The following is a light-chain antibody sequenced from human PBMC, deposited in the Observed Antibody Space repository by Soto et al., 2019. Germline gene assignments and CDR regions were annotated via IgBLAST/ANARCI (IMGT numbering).Light chain of an antibody. Sequence: DIQMTQSPSTLSASVGDRVTITCRASQSVIDWLAWFQQKPGKPPNVLIYRASALKSGVPSRFSGSGSGTEFTLTISSLQPDDFETYYCQHYSAFSQWAFGQGTKVDIK. V-gene: IGKV1-5*03. J-gene: IGKJ1*01. CDR3: QHYSAFSQWA. CDR2: RAS. CDR1: QSVIDW.